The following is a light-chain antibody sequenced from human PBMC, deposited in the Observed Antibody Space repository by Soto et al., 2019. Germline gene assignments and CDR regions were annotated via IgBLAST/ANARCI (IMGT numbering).Light chain of an antibody. V-gene: IGLV2-14*01. CDR2: EVN. Sequence: QSALTQPASVSGSPGQSITISCTGTTSDVGAYNYVSWYRQHPGKAPKLMIYEVNNRPSGVSDRFSGSKSGNSASLTISGLQAEDEADYYCSSYTRSNTWVFGGGTQLTVL. J-gene: IGLJ3*02. CDR1: TSDVGAYNY. CDR3: SSYTRSNTWV.